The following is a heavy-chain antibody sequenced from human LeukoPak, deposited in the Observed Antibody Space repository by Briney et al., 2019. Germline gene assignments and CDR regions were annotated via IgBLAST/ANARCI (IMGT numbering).Heavy chain of an antibody. J-gene: IGHJ4*02. Sequence: KTSETLSLTCAVSGASISGSGYYWGWLRQPPGKGLEWIGNIYSSGSTYYNASLQSRVTISIDTSKNQFSLRLNSVTAADTAMYYCAKSGGYGLIDYWGQGTRVTVSS. CDR2: IYSSGST. CDR3: AKSGGYGLIDY. V-gene: IGHV4-39*01. CDR1: GASISGSGYY. D-gene: IGHD1-26*01.